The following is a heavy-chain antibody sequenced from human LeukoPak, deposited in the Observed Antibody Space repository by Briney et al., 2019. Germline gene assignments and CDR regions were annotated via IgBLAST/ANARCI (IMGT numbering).Heavy chain of an antibody. J-gene: IGHJ5*02. CDR2: IYYSGST. CDR1: GGSISSGGYY. V-gene: IGHV4-31*03. D-gene: IGHD6-13*01. Sequence: SETLSLTCTVSGGSISSGGYYWSWIRQHPGTGLERIGYIYYSGSTYYNPSLKSRVTISVDTSKNQFSLKLSSVTAADTAVYYCARAGYSSSWYARRFDPWGQGTLVTVSS. CDR3: ARAGYSSSWYARRFDP.